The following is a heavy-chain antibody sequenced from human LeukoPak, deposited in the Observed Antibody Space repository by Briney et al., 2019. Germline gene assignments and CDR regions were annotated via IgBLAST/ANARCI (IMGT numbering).Heavy chain of an antibody. V-gene: IGHV4-61*01. CDR2: IYYSGST. Sequence: PSETLSLTCTVSGGSISSSSYYWGWIRQPPGKGLEWIGYIYYSGSTNYNPSLKSRVTISVDTSKNQFSLKLSSVTAADTAVYYCARDRWGVNYYQYMDVWGKGTTVTVSS. J-gene: IGHJ6*03. D-gene: IGHD3-10*01. CDR1: GGSISSSSYY. CDR3: ARDRWGVNYYQYMDV.